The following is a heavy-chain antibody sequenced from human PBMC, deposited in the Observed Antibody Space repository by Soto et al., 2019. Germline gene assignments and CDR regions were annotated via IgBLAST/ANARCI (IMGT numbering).Heavy chain of an antibody. V-gene: IGHV4-31*03. J-gene: IGHJ3*02. CDR1: GGCLSSGGYY. CDR2: IYYSGST. CDR3: VRVQKFFCNGWPDDAFDI. Sequence: SETLSLTCTVSGGCLSSGGYYWSWIRQHPGKGLEWIGYIYYSGSTYYNPSLKSRVTISVDTSKNQFSLKLSSVTAADTAVFYFVRVQKFFCNGWPDDAFDIRAQGTIVTVS. D-gene: IGHD6-19*01.